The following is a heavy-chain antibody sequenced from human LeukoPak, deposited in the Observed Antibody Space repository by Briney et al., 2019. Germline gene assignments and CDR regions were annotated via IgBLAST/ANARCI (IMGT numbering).Heavy chain of an antibody. CDR3: ARDRYITMVRGVPHWFDP. V-gene: IGHV1-2*02. CDR2: INPNSGGT. Sequence: ASVKVSYKASGYTFTGYYMHWVRQAPGQGLEWMGWINPNSGGTNYAQKFQGGVTMTRDTSISTAYMELSRLRSDDTAVYYCARDRYITMVRGVPHWFDPWGQGTLVTVSS. CDR1: GYTFTGYY. J-gene: IGHJ5*02. D-gene: IGHD3-10*01.